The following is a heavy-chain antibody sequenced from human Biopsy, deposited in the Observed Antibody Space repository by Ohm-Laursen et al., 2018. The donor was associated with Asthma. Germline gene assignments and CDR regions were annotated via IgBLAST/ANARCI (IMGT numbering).Heavy chain of an antibody. Sequence: SVTVSCKSLGGTFNTYVIGWVRQAPGQGLEWMGGINSVFGTTSYPQKFQDRVTITADDSTGTVYMELSSLRSEDTAVYYCARKAGSCISRTCYSLDFWGQGTLVTVSS. CDR3: ARKAGSCISRTCYSLDF. CDR2: INSVFGTT. J-gene: IGHJ4*02. CDR1: GGTFNTYV. V-gene: IGHV1-69*13. D-gene: IGHD2-2*01.